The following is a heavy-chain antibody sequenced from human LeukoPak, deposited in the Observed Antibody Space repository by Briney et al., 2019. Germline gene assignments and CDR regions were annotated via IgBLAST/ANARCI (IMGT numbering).Heavy chain of an antibody. D-gene: IGHD2-15*01. CDR3: VKSFNWWAPVCTDY. CDR1: GFTFSEYG. CDR2: ISGSCGIT. V-gene: IGHV3-23*01. J-gene: IGHJ4*02. Sequence: GGSLRLSCAASGFTFSEYGMSWVSQAPGKGLEGVSGISGSCGITYYADSVNGRFTISRDHSKNTLYLQMNYLRVGDTAIYYCVKSFNWWAPVCTDYWGQGTLVTVSS.